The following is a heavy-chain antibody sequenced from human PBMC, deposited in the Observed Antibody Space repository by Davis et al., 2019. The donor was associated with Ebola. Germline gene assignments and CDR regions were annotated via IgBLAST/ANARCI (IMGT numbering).Heavy chain of an antibody. CDR3: ARIVAGYYYGSGSYYRGYYFDY. J-gene: IGHJ4*02. Sequence: SGPTLVKPTETLTLTCTVSGFSLSNARMGVSWIRQPPGKALEWLALIFSNDEKSYSTSLKSRLTISKDTSKSQVVLTMTNMDPVDTATYYCARIVAGYYYGSGSYYRGYYFDYWGQGTLVTVSS. CDR1: GFSLSNARMG. V-gene: IGHV2-26*01. D-gene: IGHD3-10*01. CDR2: IFSNDEK.